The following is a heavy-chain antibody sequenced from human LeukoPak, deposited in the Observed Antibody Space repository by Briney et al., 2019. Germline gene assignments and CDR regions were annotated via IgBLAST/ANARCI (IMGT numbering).Heavy chain of an antibody. D-gene: IGHD6-13*01. CDR3: ARGPKTPGIAAAGSGPFDY. CDR1: GFTFSSYS. CDR2: ISSTSTYI. V-gene: IGHV3-21*01. J-gene: IGHJ4*02. Sequence: PGGSLRLSCAASGFTFSSYSMNWVRQAPGKGLEWVSSISSTSTYIYYADSVKGRFTISRDNAKNSLYLQMNSLRAEDTAVYYCARGPKTPGIAAAGSGPFDYWGQGTLVTVSS.